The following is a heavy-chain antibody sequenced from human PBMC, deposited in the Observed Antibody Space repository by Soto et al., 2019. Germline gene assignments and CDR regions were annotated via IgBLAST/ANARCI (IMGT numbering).Heavy chain of an antibody. CDR2: IYYSGST. V-gene: IGHV4-30-4*01. D-gene: IGHD3-3*01. Sequence: SETLSLTCTVSGGSIRSGDYYWSWIRQPPGKGLEWIGYIYYSGSTYYNPSLKSRVTISIDTSKNQFSLKLSSVTAADTAVYYCARDGFFGRSGYFDYWGQGTLVTVSS. J-gene: IGHJ4*02. CDR3: ARDGFFGRSGYFDY. CDR1: GGSIRSGDYY.